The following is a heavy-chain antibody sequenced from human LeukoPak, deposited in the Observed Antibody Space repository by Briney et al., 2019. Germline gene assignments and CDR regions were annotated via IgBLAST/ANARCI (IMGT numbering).Heavy chain of an antibody. D-gene: IGHD6-19*01. CDR2: MNPNSGNT. CDR1: GYTFTSYD. Sequence: ASVKVSCKASGYTFTSYDINWVRQATGQGLEWMGWMNPNSGNTGYAQTFQGRVTMTRNASISTAYMELSSLKSEDTAVYYCARGLNSGWFDFDSWGQGTLVTVSS. V-gene: IGHV1-8*01. J-gene: IGHJ4*02. CDR3: ARGLNSGWFDFDS.